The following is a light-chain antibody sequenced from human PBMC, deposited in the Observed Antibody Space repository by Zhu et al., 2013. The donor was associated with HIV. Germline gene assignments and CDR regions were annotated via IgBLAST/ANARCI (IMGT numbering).Light chain of an antibody. CDR2: DVS. V-gene: IGLV2-14*01. CDR3: SSYTTSSTRV. Sequence: QSALTQPASVSGSPGQSITISCTGTSSDVGAYNYVSWYQQHPGKAPKLMIYDVSNRPSGLSNRFSGSKSGNAASLTISGLQAEDEADYYCSSYTTSSTRVFGTGTKVT. J-gene: IGLJ1*01. CDR1: SSDVGAYNY.